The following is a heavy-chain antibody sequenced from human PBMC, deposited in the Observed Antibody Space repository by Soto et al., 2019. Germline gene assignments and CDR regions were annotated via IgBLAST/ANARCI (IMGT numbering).Heavy chain of an antibody. D-gene: IGHD3-22*01. Sequence: LRLSCAASGFTFSSYAMSWVRQAPGKGLEWVSAISGSGGSTYYADSVKGRFTISRDNSKNTLYLQMNSLRAEDTAVYYCAKAFRDSSGYYYHLEYFQHWGQGTLVTISS. CDR1: GFTFSSYA. CDR3: AKAFRDSSGYYYHLEYFQH. J-gene: IGHJ1*01. V-gene: IGHV3-23*01. CDR2: ISGSGGST.